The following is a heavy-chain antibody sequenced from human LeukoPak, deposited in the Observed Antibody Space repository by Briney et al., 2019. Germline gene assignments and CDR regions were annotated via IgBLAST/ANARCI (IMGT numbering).Heavy chain of an antibody. J-gene: IGHJ6*02. CDR2: IYHSGST. CDR3: ARIGSGSLFGMDV. CDR1: GGSISSSNW. V-gene: IGHV4-4*02. Sequence: PSETLSLTCAVSGGSISSSNWWSWVRQPPGKGLEWIGEIYHSGSTNYNPSLKSRVTISVDKSKNQFSLKLSSVTAADTAVYYCARIGSGSLFGMDVWGQGTTVTVSS. D-gene: IGHD3-10*01.